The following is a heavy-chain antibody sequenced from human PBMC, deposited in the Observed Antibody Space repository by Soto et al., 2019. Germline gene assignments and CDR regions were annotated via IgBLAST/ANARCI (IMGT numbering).Heavy chain of an antibody. CDR2: IHYSGST. V-gene: IGHV4-31*03. Sequence: QVQLQESGPGLVKPSQTLSLTCTVSGDSISSGGYYWSWIRQHPGKGLEWIGYIHYSGSTYYNPSLKSRVMISVDTSKNQFSLKLGPVTAADTAVYYCATVPGSGSYYFDYWGQGTLVTVSS. D-gene: IGHD3-10*01. J-gene: IGHJ4*02. CDR1: GDSISSGGYY. CDR3: ATVPGSGSYYFDY.